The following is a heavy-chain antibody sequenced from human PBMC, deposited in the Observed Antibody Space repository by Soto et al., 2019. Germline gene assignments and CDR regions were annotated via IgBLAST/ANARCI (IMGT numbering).Heavy chain of an antibody. Sequence: ASVKVSCKASGYTFTSYAMHWVRQAPGQRLEWMGWINAGNGNTKYSQKFQGRVTITRDTSASTAYMELSSLRSEDTAVYYCARSKGLTIFGVVINSIYYFDYWGQGTLVTVSS. D-gene: IGHD3-3*01. CDR2: INAGNGNT. J-gene: IGHJ4*02. CDR3: ARSKGLTIFGVVINSIYYFDY. V-gene: IGHV1-3*01. CDR1: GYTFTSYA.